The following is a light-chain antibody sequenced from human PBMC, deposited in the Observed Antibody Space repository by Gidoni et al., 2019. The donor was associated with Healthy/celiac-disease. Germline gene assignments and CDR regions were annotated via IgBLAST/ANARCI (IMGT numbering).Light chain of an antibody. CDR3: QQYGSSPLT. Sequence: EIVLTQSPGTLSLSPGESATISCRASQSVSSSYLAWYQQKPGQAPRLRIYGASSRATGIPDRFSGSGSGTDFTLTISRLEPEDFAVYYCQQYGSSPLTFGGGTKVEIK. V-gene: IGKV3-20*01. CDR2: GAS. J-gene: IGKJ4*01. CDR1: QSVSSSY.